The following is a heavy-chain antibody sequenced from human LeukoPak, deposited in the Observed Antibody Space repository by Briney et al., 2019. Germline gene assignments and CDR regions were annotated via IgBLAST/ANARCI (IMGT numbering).Heavy chain of an antibody. CDR3: ARWGDYGGPKIHYGMDV. CDR2: IYPGDSDT. J-gene: IGHJ6*02. CDR1: GYSFTSYW. Sequence: GESLKISCKGSGYSFTSYWIGWVRQMPGEGLEWMGIIYPGDSDTRYSPSFQGQVTISADKSISTAYLQWSSLKASDTAMYYCARWGDYGGPKIHYGMDVWGQGTTVTVSS. D-gene: IGHD4-23*01. V-gene: IGHV5-51*01.